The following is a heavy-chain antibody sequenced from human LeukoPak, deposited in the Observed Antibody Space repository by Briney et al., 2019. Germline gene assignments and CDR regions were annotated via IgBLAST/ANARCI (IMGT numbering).Heavy chain of an antibody. Sequence: GASVKVSCTASGGTFSIYAISWVRQAPGQGLEWLGIINPSGGSTSYAQKFQGRVTLTRDTSTNTVYMELSSLRSEDTAVYYCARGLGSGSYYGYWGQGTLVTVSS. CDR3: ARGLGSGSYYGY. CDR2: INPSGGST. V-gene: IGHV1-46*01. J-gene: IGHJ4*02. CDR1: GGTFSIYA. D-gene: IGHD1-26*01.